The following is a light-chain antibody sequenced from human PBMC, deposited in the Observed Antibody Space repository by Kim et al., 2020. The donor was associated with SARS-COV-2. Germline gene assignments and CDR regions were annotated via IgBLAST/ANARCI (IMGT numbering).Light chain of an antibody. CDR2: QDT. Sequence: SYELTQPPSVSVSPGQTASITCSGDKLGDKFASWYQQKPGQSPVLVIYQDTKRPSGIPERFSGSTSGNTATLTISGTQAMDGADYYCQAWDYTTLVFGGGTQLTVL. V-gene: IGLV3-1*01. J-gene: IGLJ2*01. CDR1: KLGDKF. CDR3: QAWDYTTLV.